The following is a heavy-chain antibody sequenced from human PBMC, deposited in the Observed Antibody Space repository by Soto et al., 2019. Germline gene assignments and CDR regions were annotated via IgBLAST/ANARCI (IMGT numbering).Heavy chain of an antibody. CDR2: IKQDGSEK. Sequence: GGSLRLSCAASGFTFSSYWMSWVRQAPGKGLEWVANIKQDGSEKYYVDSVKGRFTISRDNAKNSLYLQMNSLRAEDTAVYYCARDLYYYDSSGLSVGVLDIWGQGTMVTVSS. CDR1: GFTFSSYW. V-gene: IGHV3-7*05. D-gene: IGHD3-22*01. J-gene: IGHJ3*02. CDR3: ARDLYYYDSSGLSVGVLDI.